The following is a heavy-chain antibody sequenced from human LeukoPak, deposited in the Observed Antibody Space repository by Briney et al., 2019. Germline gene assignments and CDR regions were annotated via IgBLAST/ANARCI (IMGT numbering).Heavy chain of an antibody. Sequence: GGSLRLSCAATGFTVSSNYMSWVRQAPGQGLEWVSVIYSGGSTYYADSVKGRFTISRDNSKITLYLQMNRLRAEDTAVYYWARGAIAAAYYYYSMDVWGKGTTVTVSS. CDR1: GFTVSSNY. V-gene: IGHV3-53*01. J-gene: IGHJ6*03. D-gene: IGHD6-13*01. CDR2: IYSGGST. CDR3: ARGAIAAAYYYYSMDV.